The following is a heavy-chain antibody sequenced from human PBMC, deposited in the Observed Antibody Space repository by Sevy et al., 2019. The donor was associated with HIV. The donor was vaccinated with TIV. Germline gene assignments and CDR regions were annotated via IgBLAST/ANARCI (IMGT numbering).Heavy chain of an antibody. V-gene: IGHV4-31*03. CDR3: ARWHDFWSGYYTGYYYGMDV. CDR2: IYYSGTT. CDR1: GGSISSGGYY. Sequence: SETLSLTCTVSGGSISSGGYYWTWISQHPGKGLEWIGYIYYSGTTYYNPSLKSRVTISVDTSKNQFSLKRSSVTAADTAVYYCARWHDFWSGYYTGYYYGMDVWGQGTTVTVSS. J-gene: IGHJ6*02. D-gene: IGHD3-3*01.